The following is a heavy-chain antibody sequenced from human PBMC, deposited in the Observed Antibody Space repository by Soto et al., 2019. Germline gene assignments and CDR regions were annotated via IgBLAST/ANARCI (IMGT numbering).Heavy chain of an antibody. J-gene: IGHJ4*02. CDR2: IYPGDSDT. D-gene: IGHD5-12*01. CDR1: GYSFTSYW. CDR3: ARGNIVATTKARPHFDY. Sequence: RGESLKISCKGSGYSFTSYWIGWVRQMPGKGLEWMGIIYPGDSDTRYSPSFQGQVTISADKSISTAYLQWSSLKASDTAMYYCARGNIVATTKARPHFDYWGQGTLVTVSS. V-gene: IGHV5-51*01.